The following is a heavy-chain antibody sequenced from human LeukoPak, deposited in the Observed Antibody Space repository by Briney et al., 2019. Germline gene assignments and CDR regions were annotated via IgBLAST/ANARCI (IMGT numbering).Heavy chain of an antibody. Sequence: SETLSLTCTVSSGSINSYYWSWIRQPPGKGLEWIGYIFNSGSTNYNPSLKSRVTISVDTSKNQFSLKLSSVTAADTAVYFCALGDCSSTSCYVFDYWGQGTLVTVSS. D-gene: IGHD2-2*01. CDR2: IFNSGST. CDR3: ALGDCSSTSCYVFDY. J-gene: IGHJ4*02. V-gene: IGHV4-59*01. CDR1: SGSINSYY.